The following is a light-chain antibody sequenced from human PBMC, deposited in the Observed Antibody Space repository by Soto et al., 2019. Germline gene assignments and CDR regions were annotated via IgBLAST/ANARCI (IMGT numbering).Light chain of an antibody. CDR1: QSVSSSD. CDR3: QQYGSSPPWT. V-gene: IGKV3-20*01. Sequence: EIVLTQSPGTLSLSPGERATLSCRASQSVSSSDLAWLQQKPGQAPRLLIYGASSRATGIPDRFSGSGSGTDFTLTISRLEPEDFAVYYCQQYGSSPPWTFGQGTKVEIK. J-gene: IGKJ1*01. CDR2: GAS.